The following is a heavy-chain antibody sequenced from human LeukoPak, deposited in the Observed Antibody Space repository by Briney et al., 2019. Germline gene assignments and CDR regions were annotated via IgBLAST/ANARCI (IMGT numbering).Heavy chain of an antibody. CDR3: ARDLAEKGMWYSSGCVNY. J-gene: IGHJ4*02. D-gene: IGHD6-19*01. Sequence: PGGSLRLSCAASGFTFSSYSMNWVRQAPGKGXXXXXXXXXSSSYIYYADSVKGRFTISRDNAKNSLYLQMNSLRAEDTAVYYGARDLAEKGMWYSSGCVNYWGQGTLVTVSS. V-gene: IGHV3-21*01. CDR2: XXXSSSYI. CDR1: GFTFSSYS.